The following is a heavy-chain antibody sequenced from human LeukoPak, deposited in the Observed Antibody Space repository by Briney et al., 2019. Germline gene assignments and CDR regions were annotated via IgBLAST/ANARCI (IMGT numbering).Heavy chain of an antibody. CDR2: ISYSGSST. Sequence: PGGSLRLSCAASGFTFSSYAMSWVRRAPGKGLEWVSTISYSGSSTYYADSVKGRFTISRDDSKNTLYLQMDSLSGEDTAVYYCARKWAYFDLWGQGTLVAVSS. V-gene: IGHV3-23*01. D-gene: IGHD1-26*01. CDR1: GFTFSSYA. CDR3: ARKWAYFDL. J-gene: IGHJ4*02.